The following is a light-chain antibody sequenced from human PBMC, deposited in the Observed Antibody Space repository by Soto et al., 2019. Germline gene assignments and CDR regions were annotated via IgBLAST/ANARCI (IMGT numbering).Light chain of an antibody. Sequence: DIQMTQSPSSLSASVGDRVTITCRASQGIINYVAWYQQKPGRVPKLLISAASTLRSGVSSRFSGSGSGTHFTLTISSLQPEDDATYYCQKYNNAPWTFGQGTKVEI. V-gene: IGKV1-27*01. CDR1: QGIINY. CDR2: AAS. CDR3: QKYNNAPWT. J-gene: IGKJ1*01.